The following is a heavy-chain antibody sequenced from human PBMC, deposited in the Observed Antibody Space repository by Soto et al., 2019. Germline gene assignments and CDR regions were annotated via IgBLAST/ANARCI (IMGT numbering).Heavy chain of an antibody. J-gene: IGHJ6*02. CDR2: IWYDGSNK. CDR3: ARGDSSWLQTDYYYYGMDV. CDR1: GFTFSSYG. Sequence: QVQLVESGGGVVQPGRSLRLSCAASGFTFSSYGMHWVRQAPGKGLEWVAVIWYDGSNKYYADSVKGRFTISRDNSKNPLYLQMNSLRAEDTAVYYCARGDSSWLQTDYYYYGMDVWGQGTTVTVSS. D-gene: IGHD6-13*01. V-gene: IGHV3-33*01.